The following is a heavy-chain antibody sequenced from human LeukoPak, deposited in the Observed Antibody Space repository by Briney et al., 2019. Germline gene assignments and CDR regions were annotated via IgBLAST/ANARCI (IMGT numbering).Heavy chain of an antibody. V-gene: IGHV3-23*01. CDR1: GLTFSSYA. D-gene: IGHD3-22*01. CDR2: ISGSGGSP. Sequence: GGSLRLSCAASGLTFSSYAMTWVRQAPGKGLEWVSGISGSGGSPHYADSAKGRFIISRDNSKNTLYLQMDSLRAEDTAVYYCARAESSGHYAKKALDYWGQGTLLTVSS. J-gene: IGHJ4*02. CDR3: ARAESSGHYAKKALDY.